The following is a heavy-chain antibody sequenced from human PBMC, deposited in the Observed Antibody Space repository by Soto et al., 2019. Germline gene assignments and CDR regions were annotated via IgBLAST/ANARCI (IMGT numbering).Heavy chain of an antibody. Sequence: PSETLSLTCTVSGGSINSNRYYWAWIRQPPGKGLEWIGSIFYTGSTYYNPSLKSRVTISVDTSKNQFSLKLSSVTAADTAVYYCARGTGATDTTDYWGQGTLVTVSS. J-gene: IGHJ4*02. D-gene: IGHD1-26*01. CDR3: ARGTGATDTTDY. CDR1: GGSINSNRYY. V-gene: IGHV4-39*07. CDR2: IFYTGST.